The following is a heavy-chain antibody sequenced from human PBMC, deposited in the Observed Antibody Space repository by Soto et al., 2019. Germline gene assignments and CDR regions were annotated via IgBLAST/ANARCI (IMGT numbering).Heavy chain of an antibody. J-gene: IGHJ4*02. D-gene: IGHD1-20*01. V-gene: IGHV3-23*01. CDR3: ANGID. CDR2: IADSRDRT. CDR1: GFTFRSYA. Sequence: EVQLLESGGGLVQPGGSLRLSCAASGFTFRSYAMSWVRQAPGKGLEWVSVIADSRDRTYYADSVKGRFTISRDNSKNTLYLQMHNLRAEDTATYYCANGIDCGQGTLVTVSS.